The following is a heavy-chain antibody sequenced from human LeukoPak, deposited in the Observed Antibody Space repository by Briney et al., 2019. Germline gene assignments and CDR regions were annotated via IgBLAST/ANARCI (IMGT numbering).Heavy chain of an antibody. CDR1: GFTFSSYA. CDR3: AKHSSGWYSR. D-gene: IGHD6-19*01. J-gene: IGHJ4*02. CDR2: ISGSGGST. V-gene: IGHV3-23*01. Sequence: GGSLRLSCAASGFTFSSYAMSWVRQAPGNRLEWVSAISGSGGSTYYADSVKGRFTISRDNSKNTLYLQMNSLRAEDTAVYYCAKHSSGWYSRWGQGTLVTVSS.